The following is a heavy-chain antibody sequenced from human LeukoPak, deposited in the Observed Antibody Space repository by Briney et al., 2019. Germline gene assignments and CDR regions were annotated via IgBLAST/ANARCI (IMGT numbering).Heavy chain of an antibody. CDR3: AKLVVVVGTIDYLDY. CDR1: GFTVSSNY. CDR2: IYSDGST. J-gene: IGHJ4*02. D-gene: IGHD2-15*01. V-gene: IGHV3-66*01. Sequence: PGGSLRLSCAASGFTVSSNYMTWVRQAPGKGLEWLSVIYSDGSTYYADSVKDRFTISRDNSKNTLYLQMNGLRAEDTAVYYCAKLVVVVGTIDYLDYWGQGSLVTVSS.